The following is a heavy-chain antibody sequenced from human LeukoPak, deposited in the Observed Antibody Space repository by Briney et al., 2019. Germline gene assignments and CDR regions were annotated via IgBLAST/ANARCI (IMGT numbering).Heavy chain of an antibody. CDR2: ISSSGSTL. V-gene: IGHV3-48*03. Sequence: GGYLRLSCAASGFTFSSYEMNWVGQGPGKGREGVSYISSSGSTLYYADSVKGRFTISRDNAKNSLYLQMNSLRAEDTAVYYCARDCSGGSCYVGYYYYMDVWGKGTTVTVSS. CDR1: GFTFSSYE. D-gene: IGHD2-15*01. CDR3: ARDCSGGSCYVGYYYYMDV. J-gene: IGHJ6*03.